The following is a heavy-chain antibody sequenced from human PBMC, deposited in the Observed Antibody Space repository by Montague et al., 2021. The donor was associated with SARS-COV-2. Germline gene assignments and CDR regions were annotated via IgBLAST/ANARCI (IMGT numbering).Heavy chain of an antibody. CDR1: GFTFSQYR. CDR3: AGLGMLASGPNWFDP. V-gene: IGHV3-7*03. D-gene: IGHD7-27*01. Sequence: SLRLSCAASGFTFSQYRMSWVRQAPGKELEWVANINQDGSEIYLVDSLKGRFSISRDNAKNSLYLQVNSLRAEDTAVYYCAGLGMLASGPNWFDPWGQGTLVTVSS. CDR2: INQDGSEI. J-gene: IGHJ5*02.